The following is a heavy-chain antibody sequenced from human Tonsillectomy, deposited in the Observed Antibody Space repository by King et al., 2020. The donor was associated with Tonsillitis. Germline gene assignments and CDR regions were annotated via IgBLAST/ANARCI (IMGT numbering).Heavy chain of an antibody. CDR2: ISSSSSTI. CDR1: GFTFSSYS. D-gene: IGHD3-22*01. J-gene: IGHJ4*02. CDR3: ARYPFYYYDSSGYPDYFDY. V-gene: IGHV3-48*02. Sequence: VQLVESGGGLVQPGGSLRLSCAASGFTFSSYSMNWVRQAPGKGLEWVSYISSSSSTIYYADSVKGRFTISRDNAKNSLYLQMNSLRDEDTAVYYCARYPFYYYDSSGYPDYFDYWGQGTLVTVSS.